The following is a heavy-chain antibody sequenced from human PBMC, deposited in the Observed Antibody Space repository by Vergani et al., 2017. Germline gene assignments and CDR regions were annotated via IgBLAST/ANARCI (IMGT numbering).Heavy chain of an antibody. CDR3: ARDPTFGYFDWLGYYYYYGMDV. Sequence: QLQLQESGSGLVKPSQTLSLNCAASGGSISSGAFSWGWIRQPPGRGLQWIGHIFQSGSPDYNASLKSRVNISLDKSKNHFSLSLSSVTAADTAVYYCARDPTFGYFDWLGYYYYYGMDVWGQGTTVTVSS. D-gene: IGHD3-9*01. V-gene: IGHV4-30-2*01. CDR2: IFQSGSP. CDR1: GGSISSGAFS. J-gene: IGHJ6*02.